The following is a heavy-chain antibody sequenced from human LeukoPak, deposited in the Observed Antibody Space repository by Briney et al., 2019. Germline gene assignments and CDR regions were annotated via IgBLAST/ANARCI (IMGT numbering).Heavy chain of an antibody. Sequence: ASVKVSCKASGYTFTGYYMQWVRQAPGQGLEWMGWIYPNSGGTSYAQKFQGRVTISRDTSVQTAYMELRRLRSDDTAVYYCARVVGYGDYPFDYWGQGTLVTVSS. J-gene: IGHJ4*02. D-gene: IGHD4-17*01. V-gene: IGHV1-2*02. CDR2: IYPNSGGT. CDR1: GYTFTGYY. CDR3: ARVVGYGDYPFDY.